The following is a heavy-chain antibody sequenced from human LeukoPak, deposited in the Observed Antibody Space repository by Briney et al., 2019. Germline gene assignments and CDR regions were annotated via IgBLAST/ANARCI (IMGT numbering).Heavy chain of an antibody. CDR1: GGSISSYY. D-gene: IGHD2-15*01. CDR2: IYTSGST. Sequence: PSETLSLTCTFSGGSISSYYWSWIRQPAGKGLEWIGRIYTSGSTNYNPSLKSRVTMSVDTSKNQFSLKLSSVTAADTAAYYCARLGYCSGGSCYYYYYMDVWGKGTTVTVSS. V-gene: IGHV4-4*07. CDR3: ARLGYCSGGSCYYYYYMDV. J-gene: IGHJ6*03.